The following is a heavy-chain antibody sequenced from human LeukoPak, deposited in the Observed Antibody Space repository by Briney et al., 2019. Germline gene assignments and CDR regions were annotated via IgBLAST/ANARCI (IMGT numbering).Heavy chain of an antibody. Sequence: ASVKVSCKASGFTFTSSAVQWVRQARGQRLEWIGWIVVGSGNTNYAQKFQERVTITRDMSTSTAYMELSSLRSEDTAVYYCARGPYSSSWTYDAFDIWGQGTMVTVSS. CDR2: IVVGSGNT. D-gene: IGHD6-13*01. CDR1: GFTFTSSA. J-gene: IGHJ3*02. V-gene: IGHV1-58*01. CDR3: ARGPYSSSWTYDAFDI.